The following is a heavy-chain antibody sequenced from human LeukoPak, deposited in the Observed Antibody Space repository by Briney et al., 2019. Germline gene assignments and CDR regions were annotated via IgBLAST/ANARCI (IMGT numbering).Heavy chain of an antibody. CDR1: GGSLSSSNW. Sequence: SGTLSLTCAVSGGSLSSSNWWSWVRQPPGKGLEWIGEIYHSGSTNYNPSLKSRVTISVDKSKNQFSLKLSSVTAADTAVYYCARDRAYDILTGYYDDAFDIWGQGTMVTVSS. D-gene: IGHD3-9*01. J-gene: IGHJ3*02. CDR2: IYHSGST. CDR3: ARDRAYDILTGYYDDAFDI. V-gene: IGHV4-4*02.